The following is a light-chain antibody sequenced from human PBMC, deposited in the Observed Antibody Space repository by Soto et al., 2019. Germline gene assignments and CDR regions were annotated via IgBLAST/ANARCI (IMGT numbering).Light chain of an antibody. CDR2: EGS. Sequence: QSALTQPASVSGSPGQSITISCTGTSSDVGSYNLVSWYQQHPGKAPKLMIYEGSKRPSGVSNRFSGSKSGNTASLPISGLQAEDEADYYCCSYAGSSNWVFGGGTQLTVL. CDR3: CSYAGSSNWV. J-gene: IGLJ3*02. CDR1: SSDVGSYNL. V-gene: IGLV2-23*01.